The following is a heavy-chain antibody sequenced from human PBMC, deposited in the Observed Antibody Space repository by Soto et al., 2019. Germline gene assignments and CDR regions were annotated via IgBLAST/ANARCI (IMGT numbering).Heavy chain of an antibody. CDR2: ISYDGRNK. V-gene: IGHV3-30*02. CDR3: AKARIVATTYGMDV. J-gene: IGHJ6*02. Sequence: WGAQRLSIAASGFTSRNYCRHWIPQDPGKGLEWVALISYDGRNKYYADSVKGRFTISRDNSKNTLYLQMNSLRAEDTAVYYCAKARIVATTYGMDVWGQGTTVTVSS. D-gene: IGHD5-12*01. CDR1: GFTSRNYC.